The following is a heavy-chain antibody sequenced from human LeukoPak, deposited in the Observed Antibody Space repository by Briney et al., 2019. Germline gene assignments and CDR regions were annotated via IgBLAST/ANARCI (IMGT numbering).Heavy chain of an antibody. CDR2: IYYSGST. CDR3: ARLRALYSSGIETNWFDP. D-gene: IGHD6-19*01. V-gene: IGHV4-59*08. Sequence: SETLSLTCAVYGGSFSSYYWSWIRQPPGKGLEWIGYIYYSGSTNYNPSLKSRVTISVDTSKNQFSLKLSSVTAADTAVYYCARLRALYSSGIETNWFDPWGQGTLVTVSS. J-gene: IGHJ5*02. CDR1: GGSFSSYY.